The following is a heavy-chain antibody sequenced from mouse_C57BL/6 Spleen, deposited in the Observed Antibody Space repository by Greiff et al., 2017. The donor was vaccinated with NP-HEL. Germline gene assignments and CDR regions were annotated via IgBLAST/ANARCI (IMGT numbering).Heavy chain of an antibody. CDR2: ISSGGSYT. CDR3: ARPPYDYDGGGFDY. D-gene: IGHD2-4*01. J-gene: IGHJ2*01. V-gene: IGHV5-6*02. Sequence: DVKLVESGGDLVKPGGSLKLSCAASGFTFSSYGMSWVRQTPDKRLEWVATISSGGSYTYYPDSVKGRFTISRDNAKNTLYLQMSSLKSEDTAMYYCARPPYDYDGGGFDYWGQGTTLTVSS. CDR1: GFTFSSYG.